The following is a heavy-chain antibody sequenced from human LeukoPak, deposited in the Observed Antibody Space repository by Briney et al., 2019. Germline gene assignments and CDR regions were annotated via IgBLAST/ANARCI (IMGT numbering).Heavy chain of an antibody. Sequence: SETLSLTCTVSGYSISSYYWSWIRQPPGKGLEWIGYISYSGSISYNPSLKSRSVMSVDTSKNQFSLKLSSVTAADTAVYYCAKYSSGYDLDYWGPGTLVTVSS. D-gene: IGHD5-18*01. CDR3: AKYSSGYDLDY. CDR2: ISYSGSI. V-gene: IGHV4-59*01. CDR1: GYSISSYY. J-gene: IGHJ4*02.